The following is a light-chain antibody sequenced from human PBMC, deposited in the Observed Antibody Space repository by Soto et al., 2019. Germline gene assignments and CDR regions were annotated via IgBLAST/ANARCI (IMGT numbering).Light chain of an antibody. CDR3: KQRNAWPRNT. V-gene: IGKV3-11*01. CDR2: DIS. CDR1: QSVSSY. Sequence: EIVLTQFPATLSLSPGERATLSCRASQSVSSYLAWYQQKPGQAPRLLIYDISNRATGIPARFIGSGSGTDCTLTITSLEPEDSAVYYCKQRNAWPRNTFGQGTKLEI. J-gene: IGKJ2*01.